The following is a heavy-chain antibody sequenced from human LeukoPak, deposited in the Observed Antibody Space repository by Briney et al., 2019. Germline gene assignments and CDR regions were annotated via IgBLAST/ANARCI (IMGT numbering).Heavy chain of an antibody. Sequence: ASVKVSCKASGYTFTSYGISWVRQAPGQGLEWMGWISAYNGNTNYAQKLQGRVTMTTDTSKSTAYMELKSLRSDDTPVYYCARGGGSGYCSSTSCKIPWFDHWGQGTLVTVSS. V-gene: IGHV1-18*01. D-gene: IGHD2-2*01. CDR3: ARGGGSGYCSSTSCKIPWFDH. J-gene: IGHJ5*02. CDR1: GYTFTSYG. CDR2: ISAYNGNT.